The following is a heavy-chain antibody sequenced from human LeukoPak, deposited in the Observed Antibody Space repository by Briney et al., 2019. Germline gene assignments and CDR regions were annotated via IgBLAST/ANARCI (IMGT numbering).Heavy chain of an antibody. Sequence: SETLSLTCTVSGGSISSGGYYWSWIRQHPGKGLEWIGYIYYSGSTYYNPSLKSRVTISVDTSKNQFSLKLSSVTAADTAVYYCARVPRWLRWGGILGAFDIWGQGTMVTVSS. J-gene: IGHJ3*02. CDR1: GGSISSGGYY. CDR2: IYYSGST. D-gene: IGHD5-24*01. CDR3: ARVPRWLRWGGILGAFDI. V-gene: IGHV4-31*03.